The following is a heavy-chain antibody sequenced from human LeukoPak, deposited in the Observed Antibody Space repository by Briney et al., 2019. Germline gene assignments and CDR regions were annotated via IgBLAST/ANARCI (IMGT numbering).Heavy chain of an antibody. D-gene: IGHD2-2*01. CDR3: AKEADLIVVVPATTDY. CDR2: ISGSGGST. J-gene: IGHJ4*02. Sequence: GGSLRLSCAASGFAFSSYAMSWVRQAPGKGLEWVSAISGSGGSTYYADSVKGRFTISRDNSKNTLYLQMNSLRAEDTAVYYCAKEADLIVVVPATTDYWGQGTLVTVSS. V-gene: IGHV3-23*01. CDR1: GFAFSSYA.